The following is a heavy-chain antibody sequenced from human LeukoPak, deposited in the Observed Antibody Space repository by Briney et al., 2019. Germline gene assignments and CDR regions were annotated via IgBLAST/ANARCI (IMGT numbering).Heavy chain of an antibody. CDR1: GFTFNNYA. CDR2: ISWDGGST. D-gene: IGHD2-2*01. CDR3: AKETLSPGYCSSTSCSGMDV. J-gene: IGHJ6*03. V-gene: IGHV3-43D*03. Sequence: GGSLRLSCAASGFTFNNYAMHWVRQAPGKGLEWVSLISWDGGSTYYADSVKGRFTISRDNSKNSLYLQMNGLRAEDTALYYCAKETLSPGYCSSTSCSGMDVWGKGTTVTVSS.